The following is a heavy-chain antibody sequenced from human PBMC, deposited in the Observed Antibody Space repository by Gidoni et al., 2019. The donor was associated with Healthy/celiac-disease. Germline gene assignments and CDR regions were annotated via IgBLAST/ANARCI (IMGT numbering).Heavy chain of an antibody. V-gene: IGHV3-7*05. Sequence: EVQLVESGGGLVQPGGSLRLSCPAPGFPLSSSWISWVRQAPGRGLEWVANIKQYGSEKYYVDSVKGRFTISRENAKNSLYLQMNSLRAEDTAVYYCARAMDSRSYFDWLSKYYFDYWGQGTLVTVSS. CDR2: IKQYGSEK. CDR1: GFPLSSSW. D-gene: IGHD3-9*01. J-gene: IGHJ4*02. CDR3: ARAMDSRSYFDWLSKYYFDY.